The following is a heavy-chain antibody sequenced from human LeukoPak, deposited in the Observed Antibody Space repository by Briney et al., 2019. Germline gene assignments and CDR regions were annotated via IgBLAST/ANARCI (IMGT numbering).Heavy chain of an antibody. CDR3: ARVRRDDYNSLYHFDY. CDR1: GDSINSGDYY. Sequence: SETLSLTCTVSGDSINSGDYYWSWIRQPAGKGLEWIGHIYTSGSTNYNPSLQSRLTISLDTSKNQFSLKLSSVTAADTAVYYCARVRRDDYNSLYHFDYWGQGTLVTVSS. J-gene: IGHJ4*02. D-gene: IGHD5-24*01. CDR2: IYTSGST. V-gene: IGHV4-61*09.